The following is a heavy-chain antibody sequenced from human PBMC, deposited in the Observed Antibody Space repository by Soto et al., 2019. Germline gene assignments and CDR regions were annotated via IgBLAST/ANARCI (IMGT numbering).Heavy chain of an antibody. J-gene: IGHJ3*01. CDR1: GFTFDDHT. D-gene: IGHD3-22*01. CDR2: ISWKSGII. CDR3: TKDTHSPSGYFEAFDV. V-gene: IGHV3-9*01. Sequence: DAQLVESGGGLVQPGKSLRISCVASGFTFDDHTMHWVRQAPGRGLEWVSVISWKSGIIGYADSVKGRFTISRDNAKNSLYLRMDSLRPEDTAVYYCTKDTHSPSGYFEAFDVWGQGTKVTVSS.